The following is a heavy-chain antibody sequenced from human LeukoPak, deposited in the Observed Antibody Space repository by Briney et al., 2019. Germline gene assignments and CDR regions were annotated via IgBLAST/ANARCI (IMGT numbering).Heavy chain of an antibody. V-gene: IGHV3-23*01. Sequence: GGSLRLSCAASGFNFNDYDINWVRQVPGKGLEWVLAISGSGGSTYYADSVKGRFTISRDNSKNTLYLQMNSLRAEDTAVYYCAKAGKIVATNYWGQGTLVTVSS. J-gene: IGHJ4*02. CDR3: AKAGKIVATNY. CDR1: GFNFNDYD. CDR2: ISGSGGST. D-gene: IGHD5-12*01.